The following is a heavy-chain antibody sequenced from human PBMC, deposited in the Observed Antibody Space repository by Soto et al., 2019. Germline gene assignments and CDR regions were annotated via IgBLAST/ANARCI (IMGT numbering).Heavy chain of an antibody. V-gene: IGHV3-74*01. CDR1: GFTFSSYW. Sequence: GGSLRLSCAASGFTFSSYWMHWARQAPGKGLVWVSRINSDGSSTSYADSVKGRFTISRDNAKNTLYLQMNSLRAEDTAVYYCARLSWAHYFDYWGQGTLVTVSS. CDR3: ARLSWAHYFDY. D-gene: IGHD6-13*01. CDR2: INSDGSST. J-gene: IGHJ4*02.